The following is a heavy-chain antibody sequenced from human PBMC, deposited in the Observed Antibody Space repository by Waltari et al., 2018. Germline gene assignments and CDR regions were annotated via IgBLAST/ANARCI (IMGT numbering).Heavy chain of an antibody. CDR1: GGSVRGYY. CDR3: VRLEDCSGPGGNCYSGDPFALDV. J-gene: IGHJ6*02. V-gene: IGHV4-34*01. Sequence: QVHLHQWGAGQLQPSETLSLTCVVNGGSVRGYYWGWVRQAPGKGLEVFGEVKHSPNRNYNPYLRSRVDMSVDTSKNQFSLKLNCVTAADTGVYYCVRLEDCSGPGGNCYSGDPFALDVWGQGTTVTVSS. CDR2: VKHSPNR. D-gene: IGHD2-15*01.